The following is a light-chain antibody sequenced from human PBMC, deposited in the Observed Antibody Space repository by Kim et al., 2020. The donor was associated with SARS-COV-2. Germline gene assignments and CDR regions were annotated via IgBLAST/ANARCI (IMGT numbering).Light chain of an antibody. V-gene: IGKV3-15*01. CDR2: DAS. Sequence: ERVVTQSPATVSVSPGERATLSCRTSQSVRYNLAWFQQHPGQAPRLLIHDASTRATGVPVRFSGSGSGTEFTLTISCLQPEDFAVYYCQQYYSWPLSFGGGTKVDIK. CDR1: QSVRYN. J-gene: IGKJ4*01. CDR3: QQYYSWPLS.